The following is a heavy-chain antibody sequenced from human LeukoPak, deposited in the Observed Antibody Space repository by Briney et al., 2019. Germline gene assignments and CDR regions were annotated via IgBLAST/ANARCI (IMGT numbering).Heavy chain of an antibody. J-gene: IGHJ4*02. CDR2: INHSGST. V-gene: IGHV4-34*01. D-gene: IGHD4-23*01. Sequence: SETLSLTCAVYGGSFSGYYWSWIRQPPGKGLEWIGEINHSGSTNYNPSLKSRVTISVDTSKNQFSLKLSSVTAADTAVYYCARTSGVYGGNSDDYWGQGTLVTVSS. CDR3: ARTSGVYGGNSDDY. CDR1: GGSFSGYY.